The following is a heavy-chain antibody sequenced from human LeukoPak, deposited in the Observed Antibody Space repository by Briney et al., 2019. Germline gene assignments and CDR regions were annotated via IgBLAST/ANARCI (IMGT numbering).Heavy chain of an antibody. Sequence: GGSLRLSCAASGFTFSDCSMNWVRQAPGKGLEWVSYISSSSSTIFYAASEKGRFTISRDNAKNSLYLQMDSLRAEDTAVYYCASRVGALEYWGQGTLVTVSS. J-gene: IGHJ4*02. CDR1: GFTFSDCS. V-gene: IGHV3-48*01. CDR3: ASRVGALEY. CDR2: ISSSSSTI. D-gene: IGHD1-26*01.